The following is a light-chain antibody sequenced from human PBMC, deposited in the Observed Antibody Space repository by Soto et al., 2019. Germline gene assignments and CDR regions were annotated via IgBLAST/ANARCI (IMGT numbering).Light chain of an antibody. CDR2: EVS. CDR3: SSYTSSSTYV. V-gene: IGLV2-14*01. J-gene: IGLJ1*01. CDR1: SSDVGGFNY. Sequence: LTQPASVSGSLGQSITISCTGTSSDVGGFNYVSWYQQHSGKAPKLMIYEVSNRPSGISNRFSGSKSGNTASLTISGLQAEDEADYYCSSYTSSSTYVFGSGTKVTVL.